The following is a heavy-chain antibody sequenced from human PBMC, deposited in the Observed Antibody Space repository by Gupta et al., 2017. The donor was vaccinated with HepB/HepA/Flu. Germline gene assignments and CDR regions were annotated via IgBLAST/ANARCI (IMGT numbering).Heavy chain of an antibody. J-gene: IGHJ3*02. CDR1: GFTFSSYG. Sequence: QVQLVESGGGVVQPGRSLRLSCAASGFTFSSYGMHWVRQAPGKGLEWVAVIWYDGSNKYYADSVKCRFTISRDNSKNTLYLQMNSLRAEDTAVYYCARDMEGTSGSYAWVNDAFDIWGQGTMVTVSS. D-gene: IGHD1-26*01. CDR3: ARDMEGTSGSYAWVNDAFDI. V-gene: IGHV3-33*01. CDR2: IWYDGSNK.